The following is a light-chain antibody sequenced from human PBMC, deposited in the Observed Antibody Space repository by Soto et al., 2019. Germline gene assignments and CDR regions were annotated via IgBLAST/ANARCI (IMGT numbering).Light chain of an antibody. J-gene: IGKJ1*01. V-gene: IGKV3-15*01. CDR1: QSVSSN. Sequence: EIVMTQPPATLSVSPGERATLSCRASQSVSSNLAWYQQKPGQAPRLLIYGASTGATGIPARFSGSGSGTEFTLTISSLQSEDFAVYYCQQYNNWPRTFGQGTKVDIK. CDR2: GAS. CDR3: QQYNNWPRT.